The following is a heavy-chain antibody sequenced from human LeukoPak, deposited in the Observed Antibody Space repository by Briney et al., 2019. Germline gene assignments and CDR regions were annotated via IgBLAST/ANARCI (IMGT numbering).Heavy chain of an antibody. J-gene: IGHJ4*02. CDR2: ISGSGGST. V-gene: IGHV3-23*01. CDR1: GFTFSSYA. Sequence: GGSLRLSCAASGFTFSSYAMSWVRQAPGKGLEWVSAISGSGGSTYYADSVKGRFTISRDNSKNTLYLQMDSLRAEDTAVYYCAKVARSGSYYYYFDYWGQGTLVTVSS. D-gene: IGHD1-26*01. CDR3: AKVARSGSYYYYFDY.